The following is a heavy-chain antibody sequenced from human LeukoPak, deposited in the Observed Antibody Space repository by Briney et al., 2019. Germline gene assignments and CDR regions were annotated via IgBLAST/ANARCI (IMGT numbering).Heavy chain of an antibody. V-gene: IGHV4-59*01. CDR2: IYYSGST. CDR1: GGSISSYY. Sequence: SETLSLTCTVSGGSISSYYWSWIRQPPGKGLEWIGYIYYSGSTNYNPSLKSRVTISVDTSKNQFSLKLSSVTAADTAVYYCARRWDSGSYFDYWGQGTLVTVSS. D-gene: IGHD1-26*01. CDR3: ARRWDSGSYFDY. J-gene: IGHJ4*02.